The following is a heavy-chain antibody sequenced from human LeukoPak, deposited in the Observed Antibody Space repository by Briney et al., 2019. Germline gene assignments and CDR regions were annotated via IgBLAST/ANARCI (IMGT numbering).Heavy chain of an antibody. CDR3: AKDRSVVLLWFGGSAFDY. J-gene: IGHJ4*02. Sequence: GGSPRLSCAASGFTFSSYAMSWVRQAPGKGLEWVSAISGSGGSTYYADSVKGRFTISRDNSKNTLYLQMNSLRAEDTAVYYCAKDRSVVLLWFGGSAFDYWGQGTLVTVSS. D-gene: IGHD3-10*01. CDR1: GFTFSSYA. V-gene: IGHV3-23*01. CDR2: ISGSGGST.